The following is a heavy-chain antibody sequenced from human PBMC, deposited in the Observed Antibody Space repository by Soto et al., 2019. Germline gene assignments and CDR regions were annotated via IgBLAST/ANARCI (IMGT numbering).Heavy chain of an antibody. CDR1: GCTFSSYA. J-gene: IGHJ6*03. CDR2: ISGSGDNT. Sequence: EVQLWESGGGLVQPGGSLRLSCAASGCTFSSYALNWVRQAPGKGLEWVSVISGSGDNTYYADSVKGRFTISRDNSKNTRYLQMNSLRAEDTAVYYCAKDLGTDDFWSAYYTYYYMDVWGKGTTVTVSS. CDR3: AKDLGTDDFWSAYYTYYYMDV. V-gene: IGHV3-23*01. D-gene: IGHD3-3*01.